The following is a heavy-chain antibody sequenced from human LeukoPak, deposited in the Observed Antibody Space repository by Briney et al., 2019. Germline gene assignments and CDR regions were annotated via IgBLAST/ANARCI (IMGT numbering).Heavy chain of an antibody. D-gene: IGHD3-9*01. CDR2: IWYDGSNK. J-gene: IGHJ4*02. CDR1: GFIFSSYG. CDR3: ASSYYDILTGYQELDH. Sequence: PGGSLRLSCAASGFIFSSYGMHWVRQAPGKGLEWVAVIWYDGSNKNYADSIKGRFTISRDNSKNTLYLQMNSLRAEDTAVYYCASSYYDILTGYQELDHWGLGTLVTVSS. V-gene: IGHV3-33*01.